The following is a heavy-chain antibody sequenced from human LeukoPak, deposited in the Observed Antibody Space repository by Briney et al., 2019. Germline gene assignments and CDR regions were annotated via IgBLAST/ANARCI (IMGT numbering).Heavy chain of an antibody. D-gene: IGHD2-2*01. CDR3: ARAGDSRYCSSTSCWYDAFDI. CDR2: FFPIFGTA. CDR1: GGTFSSYV. V-gene: IGHV1-69*13. Sequence: SVKVSCMPSGGTFSSYVISWVRQAPGQGLEWMGGFFPIFGTANYAQKFQGRVTITADESTSTAYMELSSLRSEDTAVYYCARAGDSRYCSSTSCWYDAFDIWGQGTMVTVSS. J-gene: IGHJ3*02.